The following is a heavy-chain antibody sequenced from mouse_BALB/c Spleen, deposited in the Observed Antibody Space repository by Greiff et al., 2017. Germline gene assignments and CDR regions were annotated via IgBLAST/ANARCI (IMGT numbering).Heavy chain of an antibody. CDR2: IDPENGDT. D-gene: IGHD4-1*01. Sequence: VQLKESGAELVRSGASVKLSCTASGFNIKDYYMHWVKQRPEQGLEWIGWIDPENGDTEYAPKFQGKATMTADTSSNTAYLQLSSLTSEDTAVYYCNAPNCARFAYWGQGTLVTVSA. J-gene: IGHJ3*01. V-gene: IGHV14-4*02. CDR1: GFNIKDYY. CDR3: NAPNCARFAY.